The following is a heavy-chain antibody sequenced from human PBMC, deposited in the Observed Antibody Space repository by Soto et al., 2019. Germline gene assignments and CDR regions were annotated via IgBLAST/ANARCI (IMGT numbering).Heavy chain of an antibody. CDR3: AIDSDYDFWSGYFLLGAFDI. V-gene: IGHV5-10-1*01. D-gene: IGHD3-3*01. CDR1: GYSFTSYW. CDR2: IDPSDSYT. Sequence: PGESLKTYCKGSGYSFTSYWISWVRQMPGKGLEWMGRIDPSDSYTNYSPSFQGHVTISADKSISTAYLQWSSLKASDTAMYYCAIDSDYDFWSGYFLLGAFDIWGQGTMVTVSS. J-gene: IGHJ3*02.